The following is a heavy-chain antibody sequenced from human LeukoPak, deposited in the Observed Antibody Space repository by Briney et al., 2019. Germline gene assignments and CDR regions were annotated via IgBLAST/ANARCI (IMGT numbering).Heavy chain of an antibody. D-gene: IGHD1-26*01. CDR1: GGSISSYY. CDR3: ARDLKWADAFDI. J-gene: IGHJ3*02. CDR2: VYYSGST. Sequence: PSETLSLTCTVSGGSISSYYWSWIRQPPGKGLEWIGYVYYSGSTNYNPSLKSRVTISVDTSKNQFSLKLSSVTAADTAVYYCARDLKWADAFDIWGQGTMVTVSS. V-gene: IGHV4-59*01.